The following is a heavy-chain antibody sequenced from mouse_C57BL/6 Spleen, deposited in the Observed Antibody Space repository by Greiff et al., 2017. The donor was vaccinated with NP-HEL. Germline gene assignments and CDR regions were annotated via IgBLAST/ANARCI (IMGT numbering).Heavy chain of an antibody. CDR1: GYTFTSYD. CDR3: ARKGELGRFAY. D-gene: IGHD4-1*01. J-gene: IGHJ3*01. V-gene: IGHV1-85*01. Sequence: VQRVESGPELVKPGASVKLSCKASGYTFTSYDINWVKQRPGQGLEWIVWIYPRDGSTKYNEKFKGKATWTVDTSSRPAYMELHSLTSEDSAVYFCARKGELGRFAYWGQGTLVTVSA. CDR2: IYPRDGST.